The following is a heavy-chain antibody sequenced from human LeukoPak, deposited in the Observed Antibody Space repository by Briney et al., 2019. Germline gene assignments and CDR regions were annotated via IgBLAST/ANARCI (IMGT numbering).Heavy chain of an antibody. J-gene: IGHJ4*02. D-gene: IGHD4-17*01. Sequence: SDTLSLTCAVYGGSFSAYYWSWIRQPPGKGLEWIGEINHSESTNYNPSLKSRVTMSVDTPKNQFSLKLYSLTAADTAVYYCARGLRGTVTTGDADYWGQGTLVTVSS. CDR3: ARGLRGTVTTGDADY. CDR2: INHSEST. CDR1: GGSFSAYY. V-gene: IGHV4-34*01.